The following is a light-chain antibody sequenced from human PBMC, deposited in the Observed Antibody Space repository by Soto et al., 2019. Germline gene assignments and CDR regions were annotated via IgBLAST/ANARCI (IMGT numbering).Light chain of an antibody. J-gene: IGLJ1*01. CDR3: SSYTGSTNYV. CDR1: SSDVGIYNY. Sequence: QSVLTQPASVSGSPGQSITISCTGTSSDVGIYNYVSWYQQHPGKAPKLMIYQVTNRPSGVSNRFSGSKSGNTASLTISGRPAEDEADNYCSSYTGSTNYVFGTGTKV. V-gene: IGLV2-14*01. CDR2: QVT.